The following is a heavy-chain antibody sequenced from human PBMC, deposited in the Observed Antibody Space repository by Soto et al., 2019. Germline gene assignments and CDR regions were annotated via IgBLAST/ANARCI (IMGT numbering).Heavy chain of an antibody. CDR3: ARHSNDYGDYDYYYGMDV. D-gene: IGHD4-17*01. V-gene: IGHV4-61*01. CDR1: GGSVSSGSYY. CDR2: IHYSGST. J-gene: IGHJ6*02. Sequence: QVQLQESGPGLVKPSETLSLTCSVSGGSVSSGSYYWSWIRQPPGKGLEWIGYIHYSGSTNYNPXXKSRVPISVDXXKXQXXLKLDSVTAADTAVYYCARHSNDYGDYDYYYGMDVWGQGTTVTVSS.